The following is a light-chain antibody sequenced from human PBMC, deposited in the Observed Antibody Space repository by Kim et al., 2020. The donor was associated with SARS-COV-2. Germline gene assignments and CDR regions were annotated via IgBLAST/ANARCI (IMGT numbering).Light chain of an antibody. V-gene: IGKV1-5*03. Sequence: SASVGERVTITCRASQSISSWLAWYQQKPGKAPTLLIYKASNLESGVPSRFSGSGSGTEFTLTISSLQPDDFATYYCQQYNSYPTFGQGTKVEIK. J-gene: IGKJ1*01. CDR3: QQYNSYPT. CDR2: KAS. CDR1: QSISSW.